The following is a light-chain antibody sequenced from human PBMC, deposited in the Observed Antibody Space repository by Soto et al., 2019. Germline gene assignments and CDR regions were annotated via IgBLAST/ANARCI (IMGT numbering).Light chain of an antibody. J-gene: IGLJ3*02. CDR2: STS. CDR3: RLYDGGAQV. CDR1: TGAVTSGYY. V-gene: IGLV7-43*01. Sequence: QTVVTQEPSLTVSPGGTVTLTCASSTGAVTSGYYPNWFQQKPGQAPRALSYSTSNKIYWTPARFSGSLLGGKAALALSGVQPEDEADYHCRLYDGGAQVFGGGTKLTVL.